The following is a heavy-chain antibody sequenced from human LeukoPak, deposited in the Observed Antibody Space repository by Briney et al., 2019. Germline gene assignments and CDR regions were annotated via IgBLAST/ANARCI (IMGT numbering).Heavy chain of an antibody. CDR1: GGSFSGYY. J-gene: IGHJ4*02. V-gene: IGHV4-34*01. Sequence: SETPSLTCAVYGGSFSGYYWSWIRQPPGKGLEWIGEINHSGSTNYNPSLKSRVTISVDTSKNQFSLKLSSVTAADTAVYYCARGRTYYDSTVAHWGQGTLVTVSS. CDR2: INHSGST. CDR3: ARGRTYYDSTVAH. D-gene: IGHD3-22*01.